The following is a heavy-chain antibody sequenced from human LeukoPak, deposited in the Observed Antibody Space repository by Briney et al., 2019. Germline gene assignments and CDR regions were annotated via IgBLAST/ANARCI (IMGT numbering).Heavy chain of an antibody. J-gene: IGHJ4*02. CDR2: IKSKTDGGTT. V-gene: IGHV3-15*01. D-gene: IGHD3-3*01. CDR3: TTDVVAYYDFWSGPGGGY. Sequence: GGSLRLSCAASGFTFSNAWMSWVRQAPGKGLEWVGRIKSKTDGGTTDYAAPVKGRFTISRDDSKNTLYLQMNSLKTEDTAVYYCTTDVVAYYDFWSGPGGGYWGQGTLVTVSS. CDR1: GFTFSNAW.